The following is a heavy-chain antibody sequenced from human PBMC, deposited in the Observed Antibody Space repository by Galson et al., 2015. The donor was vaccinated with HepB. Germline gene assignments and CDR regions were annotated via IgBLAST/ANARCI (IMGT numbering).Heavy chain of an antibody. J-gene: IGHJ6*02. CDR3: ARDKIFYGAGSGSYSNDYYYYGMDV. D-gene: IGHD3-10*01. V-gene: IGHV3-30*04. CDR1: GFTFSSYA. CDR2: ISYDGSNK. Sequence: SLRLSCAASGFTFSSYAMHWVRQAPGKGLEWVAVISYDGSNKYYADSVKGRFTISRDNSKNTLYLQMNSLRAEDTAVYYCARDKIFYGAGSGSYSNDYYYYGMDVWGQGTTVTVSS.